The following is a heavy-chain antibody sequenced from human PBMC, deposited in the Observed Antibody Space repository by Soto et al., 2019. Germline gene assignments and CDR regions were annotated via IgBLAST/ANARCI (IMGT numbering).Heavy chain of an antibody. Sequence: QVQLVQSGAEVKKPGSSVNVSCKASGGTFSSYAISWERQAPGQGLEWMGGIIPIFGTANYAQKFQGRVTITADKSTSTAYMELSSLRSEDTAVYYCARWGLGLPRRGYFDYWGQGTLVTVSS. CDR1: GGTFSSYA. CDR3: ARWGLGLPRRGYFDY. J-gene: IGHJ4*02. CDR2: IIPIFGTA. D-gene: IGHD3-16*01. V-gene: IGHV1-69*06.